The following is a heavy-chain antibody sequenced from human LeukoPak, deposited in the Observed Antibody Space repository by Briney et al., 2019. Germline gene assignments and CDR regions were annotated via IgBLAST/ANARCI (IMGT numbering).Heavy chain of an antibody. CDR1: GSSFTSYW. CDR3: ARTQYGDSNYYYYGMDV. V-gene: IGHV5-51*01. D-gene: IGHD4-17*01. CDR2: IYPGDSDT. J-gene: IGHJ6*02. Sequence: GESLQISCQGSGSSFTSYWIGWVRPMPGKGLEWMGIIYPGDSDTRYSPSFQGQVTISADKSISTAYLQWSSLKASDTAMYYCARTQYGDSNYYYYGMDVWGQGTTVTVSS.